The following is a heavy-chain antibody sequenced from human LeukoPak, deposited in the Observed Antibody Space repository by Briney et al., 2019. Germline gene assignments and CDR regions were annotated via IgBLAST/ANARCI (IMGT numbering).Heavy chain of an antibody. CDR2: ISAYNGNT. D-gene: IGHD3-9*01. CDR3: ARADSTGYYKSRGGIFDY. Sequence: GGSLRLSCAASGFTFSSYGISWVRQAPGQGLEWMGWISAYNGNTNYAQKLQGRVTMTTDTSTSTAYMELRSLRSDDTAVYYCARADSTGYYKSRGGIFDYWGQGTLVTVSS. V-gene: IGHV1-18*01. J-gene: IGHJ4*02. CDR1: GFTFSSYG.